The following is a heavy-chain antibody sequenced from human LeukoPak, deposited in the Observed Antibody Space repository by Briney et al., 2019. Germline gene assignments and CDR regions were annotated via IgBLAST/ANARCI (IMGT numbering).Heavy chain of an antibody. Sequence: RAGGSLRLSCAASGFTFNYYAMSWVRQAPRKGLEWVSGISDNEGSTYYTDSVKGRFTISRDNTKNTVYLQMNNLRPDDTAVYFCARHDSFIPYWGQGTLVTVSS. J-gene: IGHJ4*02. V-gene: IGHV3-23*01. CDR1: GFTFNYYA. CDR2: ISDNEGST. D-gene: IGHD5-18*01. CDR3: ARHDSFIPY.